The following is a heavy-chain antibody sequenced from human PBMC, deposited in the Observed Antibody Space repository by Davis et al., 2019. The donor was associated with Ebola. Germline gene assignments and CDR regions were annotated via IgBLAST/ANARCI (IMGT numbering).Heavy chain of an antibody. V-gene: IGHV3-30-3*01. CDR3: ARTYTGGNSKFDY. CDR1: GFTFSSYA. CDR2: ISYDGSNK. Sequence: PGGSLRLSCAASGFTFSSYAMHWVRQAPGKGLEWVAVISYDGSNKYYADSVKGRFTISRDNAKNSLYLQMNSLRAEDTAVYYCARTYTGGNSKFDYWGQGTLVTVSS. D-gene: IGHD4-23*01. J-gene: IGHJ4*02.